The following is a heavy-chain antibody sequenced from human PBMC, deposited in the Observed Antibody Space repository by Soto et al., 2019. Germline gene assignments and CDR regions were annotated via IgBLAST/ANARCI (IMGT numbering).Heavy chain of an antibody. CDR3: ARGERQQQRDY. CDR2: IYHSGTT. V-gene: IGHV4-4*02. Sequence: QVQLQESGPGLVKPSGTLSLTCAVSGDSISSSKWWSWVRQPPGKGLEWIGEIYHSGTTTYNPSLKSRVIISVDKSKNQFSLKVTSVNDADTAVYFCARGERQQQRDYWGQGTLVTVSS. D-gene: IGHD6-25*01. CDR1: GDSISSSKW. J-gene: IGHJ4*02.